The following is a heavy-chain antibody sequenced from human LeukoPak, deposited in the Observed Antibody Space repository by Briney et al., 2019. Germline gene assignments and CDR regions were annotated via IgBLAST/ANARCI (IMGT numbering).Heavy chain of an antibody. J-gene: IGHJ6*03. D-gene: IGHD3-16*02. CDR1: GFTVSSNY. CDR3: ARGYSYDYVWGSYRPYYMDV. V-gene: IGHV3-53*01. CDR2: IYSGGST. Sequence: GGSLRLSCAASGFTVSSNYMSWVRQAPGKGLEWVSVIYSGGSTYYADSVKGRFTISRDNSKNTLYLQMNSLRAEDTAVYYCARGYSYDYVWGSYRPYYMDVWGKGTTVTISS.